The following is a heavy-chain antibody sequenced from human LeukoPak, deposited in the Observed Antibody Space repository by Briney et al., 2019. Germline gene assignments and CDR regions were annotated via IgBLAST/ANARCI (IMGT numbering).Heavy chain of an antibody. D-gene: IGHD6-13*01. J-gene: IGHJ6*03. Sequence: ASVKVSCTASGYTFTNYGISWVRQAPGQGLEWMGWISAYNGNTNYAQKLQGRVTMTTDTSTSTAYMELRSLRSDDTAVYYCARGVSSSLHYYYYYYMDVWGKGTTVTVSS. CDR2: ISAYNGNT. CDR3: ARGVSSSLHYYYYYYMDV. CDR1: GYTFTNYG. V-gene: IGHV1-18*01.